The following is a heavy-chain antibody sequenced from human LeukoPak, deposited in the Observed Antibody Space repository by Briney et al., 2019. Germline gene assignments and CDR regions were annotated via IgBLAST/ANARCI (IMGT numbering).Heavy chain of an antibody. V-gene: IGHV3-23*01. Sequence: GGSLQLSCAASGFTFNDYAMSWVRQAPGKGLEWVSLISNSGGSTFYADSVKGRFTISRDNSKNTLYLQMNSLRAEDTAVYYCAREDFWSGSVVARGIWGQGTLVTVSS. CDR3: AREDFWSGSVVARGI. D-gene: IGHD3-3*01. J-gene: IGHJ4*02. CDR1: GFTFNDYA. CDR2: ISNSGGST.